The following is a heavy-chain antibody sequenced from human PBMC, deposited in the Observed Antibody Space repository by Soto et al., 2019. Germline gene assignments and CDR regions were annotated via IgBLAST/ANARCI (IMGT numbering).Heavy chain of an antibody. D-gene: IGHD1-26*01. CDR2: IYYSGST. V-gene: IGHV4-39*01. CDR1: GGSISSSSYY. J-gene: IGHJ4*02. Sequence: SETLSLTCTVSGGSISSSSYYWGWIRQPPGKGLEWIGSIYYSGSTYYNPSLKSRVTISVDTSKNQFSLKLSSVTAADTAVYYCARMNLYTGRFDYWGQGTLVPVSS. CDR3: ARMNLYTGRFDY.